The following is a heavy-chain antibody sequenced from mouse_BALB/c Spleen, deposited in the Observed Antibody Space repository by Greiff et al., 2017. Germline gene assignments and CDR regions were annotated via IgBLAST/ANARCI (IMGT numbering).Heavy chain of an antibody. Sequence: VQLQQSGAELVRPGTSVKISCKASGYTFTNYWLGWVKQRPGHGLEWIGDIYPGGGYTNYNEKFKGKATLTADTSSSTAYMQLSSLTSEDSAVYFCSRSSSGYPYYYDDWGQGTTLTVSS. CDR3: SRSSSGYPYYYDD. J-gene: IGHJ2*01. D-gene: IGHD3-1*01. CDR2: IYPGGGYT. CDR1: GYTFTNYW. V-gene: IGHV1-63*02.